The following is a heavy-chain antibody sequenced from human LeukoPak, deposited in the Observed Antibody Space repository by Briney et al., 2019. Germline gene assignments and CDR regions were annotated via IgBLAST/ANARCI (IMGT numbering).Heavy chain of an antibody. D-gene: IGHD1-26*01. CDR2: IFYSGST. CDR1: GGSISTSNYY. J-gene: IGHJ4*02. Sequence: SETLSLTCTVSGGSISTSNYYWGWVRQPRGKGLECIGNIFYSGSTYYNPSLKSRLTISVHTSKNQFSLKLSSVTAADTAVYYCARVERAGSYFALDYWGQGTLVTVSS. V-gene: IGHV4-39*07. CDR3: ARVERAGSYFALDY.